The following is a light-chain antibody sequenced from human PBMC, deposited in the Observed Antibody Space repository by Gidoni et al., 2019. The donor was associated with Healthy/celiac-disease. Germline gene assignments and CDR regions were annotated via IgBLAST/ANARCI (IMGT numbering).Light chain of an antibody. V-gene: IGLV3-19*01. CDR1: SLRSYY. CDR2: GKN. CDR3: NSRDSSGNHVV. J-gene: IGLJ2*01. Sequence: SSELTQDPAVSVALGQTVRITCQGDSLRSYYASWYQQKPGQAPVLVIYGKNNRPSGIPDRFSGSSSGNTASFTITGAQAEDVADYYCNSRDSSGNHVVFGGGTTLTVL.